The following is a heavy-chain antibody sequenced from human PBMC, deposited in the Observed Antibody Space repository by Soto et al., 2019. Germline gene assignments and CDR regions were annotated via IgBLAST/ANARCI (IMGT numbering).Heavy chain of an antibody. V-gene: IGHV1-18*01. CDR3: ARSSITIFGVVIGAFDI. CDR1: GYTFTSYG. Sequence: GASVKVSCKASGYTFTSYGISCVRQAPGQGLERMGWISAYNGNTNYAQKLQGRVTMTTDTSTSTAYMELRSLRSDDTAVYYCARSSITIFGVVIGAFDIWGQGTMVTVSS. D-gene: IGHD3-3*01. CDR2: ISAYNGNT. J-gene: IGHJ3*02.